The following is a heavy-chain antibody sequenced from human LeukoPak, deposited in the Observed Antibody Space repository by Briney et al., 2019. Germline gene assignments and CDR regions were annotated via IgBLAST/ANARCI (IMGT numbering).Heavy chain of an antibody. D-gene: IGHD3-9*01. CDR2: ISWNSGSV. CDR1: GFTFDDYA. J-gene: IGHJ4*02. Sequence: GGSLRLSCAASGFTFDDYAMHWVRQAPGKGLEWVSGISWNSGSVGYADSVKGRFTISRDNAKNSLYLQMNSLRAEDTALYYCAKGGKRYFDWLEQYYFDYWGQGTLVTVSS. CDR3: AKGGKRYFDWLEQYYFDY. V-gene: IGHV3-9*01.